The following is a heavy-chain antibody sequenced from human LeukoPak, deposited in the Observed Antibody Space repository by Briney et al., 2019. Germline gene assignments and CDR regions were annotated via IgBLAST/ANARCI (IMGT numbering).Heavy chain of an antibody. CDR1: GYTFTIYG. CDR2: ISAYNGNT. Sequence: ASVKVSCKASGYTFTIYGISWVRQAPGQGLEWMGWISAYNGNTNYAQKLQGRVTMTTDTSTSTAYMELRSLRSDDTAVYYCARGMTTVTTYYYYYMDVWGKGTTVTVSS. D-gene: IGHD4-11*01. V-gene: IGHV1-18*01. CDR3: ARGMTTVTTYYYYYMDV. J-gene: IGHJ6*03.